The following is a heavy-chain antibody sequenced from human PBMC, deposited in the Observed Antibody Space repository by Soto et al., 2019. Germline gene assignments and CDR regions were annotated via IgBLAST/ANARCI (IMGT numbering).Heavy chain of an antibody. CDR2: ISSSSTTL. D-gene: IGHD3-10*01. CDR1: GLTFSLYS. Sequence: GGSLRLSCAASGLTFSLYSMNWVRQAPGKGLEWVSYISSSSTTLYYADSVKGRFTISRDNAKNSLYLQMHSLRDEDTAVYYCARDPGDGMDVWGQGTTVTVSS. CDR3: ARDPGDGMDV. J-gene: IGHJ6*02. V-gene: IGHV3-48*02.